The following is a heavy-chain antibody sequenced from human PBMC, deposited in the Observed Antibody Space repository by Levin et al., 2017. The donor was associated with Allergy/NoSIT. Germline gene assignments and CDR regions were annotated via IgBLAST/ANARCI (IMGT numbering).Heavy chain of an antibody. CDR2: IIPIFGTA. D-gene: IGHD3-3*02. Sequence: ASVKVSCKASGGTFSSYAISWVRQAPGQGLEWMGGIIPIFGTANYAQKFKGRVTITADESTSTAYMELSSLRSEDTAVYYCASIPSHFWSGYYTWFDPWGQGTLVTVSS. V-gene: IGHV1-69*13. J-gene: IGHJ5*02. CDR3: ASIPSHFWSGYYTWFDP. CDR1: GGTFSSYA.